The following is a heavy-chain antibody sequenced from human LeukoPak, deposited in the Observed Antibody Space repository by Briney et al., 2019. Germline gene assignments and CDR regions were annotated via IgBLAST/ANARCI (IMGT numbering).Heavy chain of an antibody. CDR2: IYYSGST. D-gene: IGHD5-24*01. J-gene: IGHJ4*02. CDR1: GGSISSYY. Sequence: SETLSLTCTVSGGSISSYYWSWIRQPPGKGLEWIGYIYYSGSTNYNPSLKSRVTISVDTSKNQSSLKLSSVTAADTAVYYCARGGGDGYNPFADFDYWGQGTLVTVSS. CDR3: ARGGGDGYNPFADFDY. V-gene: IGHV4-59*01.